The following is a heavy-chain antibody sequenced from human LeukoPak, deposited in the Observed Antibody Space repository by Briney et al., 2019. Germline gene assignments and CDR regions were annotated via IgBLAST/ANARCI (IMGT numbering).Heavy chain of an antibody. CDR2: IIPIFGTA. J-gene: IGHJ4*02. Sequence: GASVKVSCKASGYTFTSYAMNWVRQAPGQGLEWMGGIIPIFGTANYAQKFQGRVTITADESTSTAYMELSSLRSEDTAVYYCARGRVGSGWYYFDYWGQGTLVTVSS. D-gene: IGHD6-19*01. V-gene: IGHV1-69*13. CDR1: GYTFTSYA. CDR3: ARGRVGSGWYYFDY.